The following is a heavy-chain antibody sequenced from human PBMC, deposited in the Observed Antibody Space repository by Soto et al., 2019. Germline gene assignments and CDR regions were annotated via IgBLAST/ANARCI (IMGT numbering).Heavy chain of an antibody. CDR1: GYSISSGYY. J-gene: IGHJ5*01. D-gene: IGHD4-17*01. CDR2: INHSGNT. CDR3: GRSGDDYGSYTDS. V-gene: IGHV4-38-2*01. Sequence: PSETLSLTCGVSGYSISSGYYWGWSRQPPGKGLEWIGSINHSGNTYYNPSLRSRVTISVDTSKNQLSLKLSSVTAADTAVYYCGRSGDDYGSYTDSWGQGTLVTVSS.